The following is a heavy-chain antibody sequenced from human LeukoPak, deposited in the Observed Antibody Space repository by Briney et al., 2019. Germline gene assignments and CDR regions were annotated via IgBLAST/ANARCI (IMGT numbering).Heavy chain of an antibody. CDR2: IYPDDSDT. CDR3: ARLAFCTNAVCFSNYYYSMDV. D-gene: IGHD2-8*01. V-gene: IGHV5-51*01. CDR1: GYSFTSYW. Sequence: PGESLKISCKGSGYSFTSYWIGWVRQMPGKGLEWMGIIYPDDSDTKYSPSFQGQVTIPADKSISTAYLQWSSLKASDTAMYYCARLAFCTNAVCFSNYYYSMDVWGRGTTVTVSS. J-gene: IGHJ6*03.